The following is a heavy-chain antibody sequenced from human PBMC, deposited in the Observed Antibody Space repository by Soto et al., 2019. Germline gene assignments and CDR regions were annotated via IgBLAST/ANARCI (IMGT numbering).Heavy chain of an antibody. CDR3: VRGPADGIRHYFDY. D-gene: IGHD2-2*01. J-gene: IGHJ4*02. CDR2: IRGPSLDT. CDR1: GLAFSNFP. V-gene: IGHV3-23*01. Sequence: EVQLLEAGGTLVQPGGSLTLSCATSGLAFSNFPMIWFRRAPGKGLEWGSTIRGPSLDTHYADSVKRRFTVSRDNSKNLVYLHMSSLRAEDTEMYYCVRGPADGIRHYFDYCGQGTLVTVS.